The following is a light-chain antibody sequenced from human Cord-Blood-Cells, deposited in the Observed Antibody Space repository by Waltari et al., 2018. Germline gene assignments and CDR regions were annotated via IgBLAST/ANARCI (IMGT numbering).Light chain of an antibody. V-gene: IGLV2-14*01. CDR2: DVS. J-gene: IGLJ3*02. CDR1: SSDVGGYNY. Sequence: QSALTQPASVSGSPGQSITISCTGTSSDVGGYNYVSWYQPHPGKDPKLMIYDVSNRPSGFSNRFAGAKSGNTASLTISGLQAEDEADYYCSSYTSSSTLEFGGGTTLTVL. CDR3: SSYTSSSTLE.